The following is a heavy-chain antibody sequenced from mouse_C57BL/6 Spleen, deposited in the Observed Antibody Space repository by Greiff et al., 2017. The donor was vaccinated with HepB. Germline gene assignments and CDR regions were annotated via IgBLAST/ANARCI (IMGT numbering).Heavy chain of an antibody. Sequence: EVKLVESGPGLVKPSQSLSLTCSVTGYSITSGYYWNWIRQFPGNKLEWMGYISYDGSNNYNPSLKNRISITRDTSKNQFFLKLNSVTTEDTATYYCARRLYYGSSYFDYWGQGTTLTVSS. V-gene: IGHV3-6*01. CDR1: GYSITSGYY. D-gene: IGHD1-1*01. CDR2: ISYDGSN. J-gene: IGHJ2*01. CDR3: ARRLYYGSSYFDY.